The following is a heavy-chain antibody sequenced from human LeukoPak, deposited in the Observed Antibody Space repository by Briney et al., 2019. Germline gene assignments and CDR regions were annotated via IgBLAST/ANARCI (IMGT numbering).Heavy chain of an antibody. Sequence: PSETLSLTCTVSGGSISSSIYYWGWIRQPPGKGLEWIGSMYYSGRTYYNASLKSRVTISIDTSKNQFSLKLSSVTAADTAVYYCARDSCSSTSCYTSWFDPWGQGTLATVSS. CDR2: MYYSGRT. CDR1: GGSISSSIYY. V-gene: IGHV4-39*07. CDR3: ARDSCSSTSCYTSWFDP. D-gene: IGHD2-2*02. J-gene: IGHJ5*02.